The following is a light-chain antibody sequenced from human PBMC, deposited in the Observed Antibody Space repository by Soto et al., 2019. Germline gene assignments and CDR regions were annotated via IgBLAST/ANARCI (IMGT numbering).Light chain of an antibody. J-gene: IGKJ1*01. V-gene: IGKV3-15*01. CDR2: GAS. Sequence: EIVMTQSPATLSVSPGERATLSCRASQSVSSNLAWYQQKPGQAPRLLISGASTRATGIPASFSGSGSGTEFTLTISSLQSEDLAVYYCQQYNNWPWTFGQGTKVEIK. CDR1: QSVSSN. CDR3: QQYNNWPWT.